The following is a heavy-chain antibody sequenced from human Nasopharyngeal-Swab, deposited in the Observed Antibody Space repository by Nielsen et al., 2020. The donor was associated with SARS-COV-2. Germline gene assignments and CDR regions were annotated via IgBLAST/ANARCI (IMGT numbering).Heavy chain of an antibody. CDR3: ARASYYDFWSGPTFPSDY. J-gene: IGHJ4*02. D-gene: IGHD3-3*01. CDR2: INPSGGST. Sequence: ASVKVSCKASGCTFTSYYMHWVRQAPGQGLEWMGIINPSGGSTSYAQKFQGRVTMTRDKSTSTVYMELSSLRSEDTAVYYCARASYYDFWSGPTFPSDYWGQGTLVTVSS. V-gene: IGHV1-46*01. CDR1: GCTFTSYY.